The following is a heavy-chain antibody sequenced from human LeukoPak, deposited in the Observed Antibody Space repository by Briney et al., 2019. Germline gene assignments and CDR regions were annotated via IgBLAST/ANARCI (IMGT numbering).Heavy chain of an antibody. CDR3: GSSGTDTRFDY. J-gene: IGHJ4*02. CDR1: GFTVSSNH. Sequence: PGGSLRLSCAASGFTVSSNHMSWVRQAPGQGLEWASIIYSSGTTYYADSAKGRFTISRDNSKNMLYLQMNSLRAEDTAVYYCGSSGTDTRFDYWGQGTLVTVSS. CDR2: IYSSGTT. D-gene: IGHD3-10*01. V-gene: IGHV3-53*01.